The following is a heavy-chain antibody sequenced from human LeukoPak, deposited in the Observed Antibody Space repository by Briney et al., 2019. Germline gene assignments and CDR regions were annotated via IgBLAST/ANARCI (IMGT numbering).Heavy chain of an antibody. D-gene: IGHD2-21*02. CDR1: GFTFSDYY. CDR2: ISSSGSTI. J-gene: IGHJ6*03. Sequence: PGGSLRLSCAASGFTFSDYYMSWIRQAPGKGLEWVSYISSSGSTIYYADSVKGRFTISRDNAKNSLYLQMNSLRAEDTAVYYCARRRAIVVVTAIPYYYYYMDVWGKGTTVTVSS. V-gene: IGHV3-11*04. CDR3: ARRRAIVVVTAIPYYYYYMDV.